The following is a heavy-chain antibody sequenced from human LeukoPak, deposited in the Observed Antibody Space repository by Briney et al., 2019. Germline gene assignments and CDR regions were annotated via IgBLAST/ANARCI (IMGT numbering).Heavy chain of an antibody. CDR3: ARDGHYYDSSGANWFDP. V-gene: IGHV4-39*07. CDR2: SYFRGST. Sequence: SETLSLTCSVSGDSHSSSHTYYWGWIRQPPGKGLEWIGSSYFRGSTYSSPSLRSRVVISVDTSKNQFSLKLSSVTAADTAVYYCARDGHYYDSSGANWFDPWGQGTLVTVSS. CDR1: GDSHSSSHTYY. D-gene: IGHD3-22*01. J-gene: IGHJ5*02.